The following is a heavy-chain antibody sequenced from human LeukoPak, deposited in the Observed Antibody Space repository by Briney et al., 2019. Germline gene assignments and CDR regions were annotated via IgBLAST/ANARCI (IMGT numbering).Heavy chain of an antibody. J-gene: IGHJ6*02. V-gene: IGHV1-69*01. CDR1: GGTFSSYA. CDR2: IIPIFGTA. Sequence: ASVKVSCKASGGTFSSYAISWVRQAPGQGLEWMGEIIPIFGTANYAQKFQGRVTITADESTSTAYMELSSLRSEDTAVYYCARAPTRYYDILTGREYGMDVWGQGTTVTVSS. D-gene: IGHD3-9*01. CDR3: ARAPTRYYDILTGREYGMDV.